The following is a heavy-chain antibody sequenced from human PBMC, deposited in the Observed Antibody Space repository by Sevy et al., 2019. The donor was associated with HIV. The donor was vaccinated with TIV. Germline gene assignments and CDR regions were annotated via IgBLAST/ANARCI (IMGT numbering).Heavy chain of an antibody. J-gene: IGHJ3*01. CDR1: GGTFGSSG. CDR2: IIPIFGAT. D-gene: IGHD3-10*02. V-gene: IGHV1-69*13. CDR3: ARRMMSPMYAFDV. Sequence: ASVKVSCKASGGTFGSSGIIWVRQAPGEGLEWMGGIIPIFGATDYVQRFHGRVTITADESTYTVYMELRSLKSEDTAVYFCARRMMSPMYAFDVWGQGTMVTVSS.